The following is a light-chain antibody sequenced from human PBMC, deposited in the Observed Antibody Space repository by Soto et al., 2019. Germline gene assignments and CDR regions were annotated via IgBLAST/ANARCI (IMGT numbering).Light chain of an antibody. CDR2: DAS. J-gene: IGKJ4*02. Sequence: DIQMTQSPSSLSASVGDRVTITCQASQDISNYLNRYQQKPGKAPKLLIYDASNLETGVPSRFSGSGSGTDFTFTISSLQPEDIATYYCQQYDNLPPNTFGGGTKVDIK. V-gene: IGKV1-33*01. CDR1: QDISNY. CDR3: QQYDNLPPNT.